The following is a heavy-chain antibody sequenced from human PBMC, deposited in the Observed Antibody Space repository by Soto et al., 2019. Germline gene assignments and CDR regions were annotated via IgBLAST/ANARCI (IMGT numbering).Heavy chain of an antibody. Sequence: QVQLVQSGAEVKKPGSSVKVSCKASGGTFSSYAISWVRQAPGQGLEWMGGIIPIFGTANYAQKFQGRGTITADESTSTAYMELSSLRSEDTAVYYCARGVSTTVTPYFDYWGQGTLVTVSS. CDR2: IIPIFGTA. CDR1: GGTFSSYA. D-gene: IGHD4-17*01. CDR3: ARGVSTTVTPYFDY. V-gene: IGHV1-69*12. J-gene: IGHJ4*02.